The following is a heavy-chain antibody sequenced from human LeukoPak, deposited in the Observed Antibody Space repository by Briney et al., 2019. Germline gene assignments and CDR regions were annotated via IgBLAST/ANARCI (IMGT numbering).Heavy chain of an antibody. CDR3: ARRGIAAAGTGYYYGMDV. CDR1: GGSFSGYY. CDR2: INHSGSS. D-gene: IGHD6-13*01. Sequence: SETLSLTCAVYGGSFSGYYWSWIRQPPGKGLEWIGEINHSGSSNYNPSLKSRVTISVDTSKNQFSLKLSSVTAADTAVYYCARRGIAAAGTGYYYGMDVWGQGITVTVSS. J-gene: IGHJ6*02. V-gene: IGHV4-34*01.